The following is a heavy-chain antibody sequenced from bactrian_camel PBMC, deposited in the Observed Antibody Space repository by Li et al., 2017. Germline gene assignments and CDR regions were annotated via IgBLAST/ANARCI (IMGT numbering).Heavy chain of an antibody. Sequence: QVQLVESGGGSVQAGGSLKLSSVASRSIAGCGMAWYRQAPGKEREGVAAIAVDGSTRYADSVKGRFTISKDNAKNILYLQMNTLKLEDTAMYYCAAVRRGFRECSWYVFRNYGMDYWGKGTQVTVS. CDR2: IAVDGST. D-gene: IGHD6*01. CDR1: RSIAGCG. V-gene: IGHV3S53*01. J-gene: IGHJ7*01.